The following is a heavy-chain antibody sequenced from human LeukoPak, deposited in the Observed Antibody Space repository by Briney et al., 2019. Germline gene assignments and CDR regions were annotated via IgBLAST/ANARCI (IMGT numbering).Heavy chain of an antibody. V-gene: IGHV1-69*05. CDR1: GGTFSSYA. CDR3: ARDQGGGADGY. J-gene: IGHJ4*02. CDR2: IIPIFGTA. D-gene: IGHD2-21*01. Sequence: GASVKVSCKASGGTFSSYAISWVRQAPGQGLEWMGRIIPIFGTANYAQKFRGRVTITTDESTSTAYIEPSSLRSEDTAVYYCARDQGGGADGYWGQGTLVTVSS.